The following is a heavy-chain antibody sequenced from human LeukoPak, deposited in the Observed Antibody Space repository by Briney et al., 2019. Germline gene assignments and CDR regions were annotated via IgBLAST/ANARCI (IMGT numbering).Heavy chain of an antibody. Sequence: GGSLRLSCAASGFTFSDYYMSWIRQAPGKGLEWVSYISGSSSYTNYADSVKGRFTISRDNAKNSLYLQMNSLRAEDTAVYYCARVGSGPAALKLLFDYWGQGTLVTVSS. CDR1: GFTFSDYY. D-gene: IGHD2-2*01. V-gene: IGHV3-11*06. CDR3: ARVGSGPAALKLLFDY. CDR2: ISGSSSYT. J-gene: IGHJ4*02.